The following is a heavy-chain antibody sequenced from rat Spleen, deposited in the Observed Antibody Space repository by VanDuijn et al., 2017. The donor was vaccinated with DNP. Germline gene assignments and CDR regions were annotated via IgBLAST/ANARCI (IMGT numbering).Heavy chain of an antibody. V-gene: IGHV5-31*01. CDR2: ITNTGGGT. CDR1: GFTINNYW. J-gene: IGHJ4*01. CDR3: TRGAYDA. Sequence: EVQLVESGGGLVQPGRSLKLSCIVSGFTINNYWMTWTRQAPGKGLEWVASITNTGGGTFYPDSVEGRFSISRDNAKSTLYLQMDSLRSEDTATYYCTRGAYDAWGQGASVTVSS.